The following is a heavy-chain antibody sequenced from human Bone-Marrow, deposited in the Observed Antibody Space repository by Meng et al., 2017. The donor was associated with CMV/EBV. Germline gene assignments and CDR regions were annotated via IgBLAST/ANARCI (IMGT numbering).Heavy chain of an antibody. V-gene: IGHV4-39*07. CDR3: ARGRTGGTKVVPAARSRYFDY. Sequence: SETLSLTCTVSGGSISSSNYYWGWVRQPPGKGLEWIGTIYYSGSTFYNPSLKSRVTISVDTSKNQFSLKLSSVTAADTAVYYCARGRTGGTKVVPAARSRYFDYWGQGTLVTVSS. D-gene: IGHD2-2*01. CDR1: GGSISSSNYY. CDR2: IYYSGST. J-gene: IGHJ4*02.